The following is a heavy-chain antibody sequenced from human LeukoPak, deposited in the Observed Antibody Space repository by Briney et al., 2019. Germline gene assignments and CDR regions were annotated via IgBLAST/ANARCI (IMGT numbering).Heavy chain of an antibody. J-gene: IGHJ4*02. CDR2: ISGSGGST. CDR3: AKTRSWYYFDY. CDR1: GFTFSSYE. D-gene: IGHD6-13*01. V-gene: IGHV3-23*01. Sequence: GGSLRLSCAASGFTFSSYEMNWVRQAPGKGLEWVSVISGSGGSTYYAESVKGRFTISRDKSKNTLYLQMNSLRAEDTAVYYCAKTRSWYYFDYWGQGTLVTVSS.